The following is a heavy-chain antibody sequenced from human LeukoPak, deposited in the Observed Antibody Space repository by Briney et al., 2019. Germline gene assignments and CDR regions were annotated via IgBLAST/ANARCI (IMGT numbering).Heavy chain of an antibody. Sequence: ASVKVSCKASGYTFTSYGISWVRQAPGQGLEWMGWISAYNGNTNYAQKLQGRVTMTTDTSTSTAYMELRSLRSDDTAVYYCARDPRSMVRGVIPPYFDYWGQGTLATVSS. CDR1: GYTFTSYG. D-gene: IGHD3-10*01. CDR2: ISAYNGNT. V-gene: IGHV1-18*01. J-gene: IGHJ4*02. CDR3: ARDPRSMVRGVIPPYFDY.